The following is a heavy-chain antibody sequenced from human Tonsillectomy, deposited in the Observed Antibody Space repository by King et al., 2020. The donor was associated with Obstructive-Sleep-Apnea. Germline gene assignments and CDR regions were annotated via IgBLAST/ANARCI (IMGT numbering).Heavy chain of an antibody. J-gene: IGHJ6*02. V-gene: IGHV1-69*12. Sequence: QLVQSGAEVKKPGSSVKVSCKASGGTFSSYAISWVRQAPGQGLEWMGGIIPIFGTANYAQKFQGRVTITADESTSTAYMELSSLRSEDTAVYYCAREGYCSGGSCRNYYYYGMDVWGQGTTVTVSS. D-gene: IGHD2-15*01. CDR2: IIPIFGTA. CDR3: AREGYCSGGSCRNYYYYGMDV. CDR1: GGTFSSYA.